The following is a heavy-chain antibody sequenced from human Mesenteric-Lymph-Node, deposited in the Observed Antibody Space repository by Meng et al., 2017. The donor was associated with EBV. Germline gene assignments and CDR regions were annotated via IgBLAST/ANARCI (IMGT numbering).Heavy chain of an antibody. D-gene: IGHD5-24*01. CDR2: IIPILGIA. J-gene: IGHJ4*02. CDR3: ARDEGGWLTAPDY. V-gene: IGHV1-69*08. Sequence: QVQVGKVGAEGEKPGYVVNVSCEATGGSFSSYTISWVRQAPVQGLEGMGRIIPILGIANYAQKFQGRVTITADKSTSTAYMELSSLRSEDTAVYYCARDEGGWLTAPDYWGQGTLVTVSS. CDR1: GGSFSSYT.